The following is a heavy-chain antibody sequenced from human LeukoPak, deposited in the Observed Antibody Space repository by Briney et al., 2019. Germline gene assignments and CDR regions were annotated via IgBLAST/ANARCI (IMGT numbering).Heavy chain of an antibody. CDR2: IKQDGSEK. CDR1: GFTFSSYW. V-gene: IGHV3-7*05. CDR3: ARSSGYYDRDRGLY. J-gene: IGHJ4*02. Sequence: GGSLRLSCAASGFTFSSYWMSWVRQAPGKGLGWVASIKQDGSEKYYVDSVKGRFTISRDNAKNSLYLQMNSLRAEDTAVYYCARSSGYYDRDRGLYWGQGTLVTVSS. D-gene: IGHD3-22*01.